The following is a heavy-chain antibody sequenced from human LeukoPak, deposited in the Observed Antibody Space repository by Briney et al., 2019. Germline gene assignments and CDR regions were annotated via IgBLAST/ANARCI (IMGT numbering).Heavy chain of an antibody. CDR1: GFTFNNYY. Sequence: GGSLRLSCVASGFTFNNYYMTWVRQAPGKGLEWVSTIGGSDGSTYYAASVKGRFTISRDNAKNTQSLQMSSLRTEDTAVYYCVKDRYVARGDYLDFWGQGTLVTVSS. CDR2: IGGSDGST. D-gene: IGHD3-10*01. J-gene: IGHJ4*02. V-gene: IGHV3-23*01. CDR3: VKDRYVARGDYLDF.